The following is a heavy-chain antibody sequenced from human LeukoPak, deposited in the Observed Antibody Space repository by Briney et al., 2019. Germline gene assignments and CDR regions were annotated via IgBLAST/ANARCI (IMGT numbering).Heavy chain of an antibody. CDR3: AKLSGTYRFDY. V-gene: IGHV3-23*01. Sequence: PGGSLRLSCAASGFTFSNYAMSWVRQAPGKGLEWVSAIGGSSGSTYYADSVKGRFTISRDNSKNTLYLQMNGLRAEDTAIFYCAKLSGTYRFDYWGQGTLVTVSS. CDR2: IGGSSGST. J-gene: IGHJ4*02. D-gene: IGHD3-3*02. CDR1: GFTFSNYA.